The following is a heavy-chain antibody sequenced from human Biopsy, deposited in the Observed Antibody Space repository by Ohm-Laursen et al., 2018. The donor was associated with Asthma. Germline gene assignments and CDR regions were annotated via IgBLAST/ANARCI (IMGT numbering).Heavy chain of an antibody. J-gene: IGHJ3*01. Sequence: ASVKVSCKVSGYTFIGCHIHWMRQAPGQGLEWMGRINPNSGGTNYAQKFQGRVTMTRDTSISTAYMEVSRLRSDDTAVYYCARMYYDFLTGQVKDVFGVWGQGTMVTVSS. D-gene: IGHD3-9*01. V-gene: IGHV1-2*06. CDR3: ARMYYDFLTGQVKDVFGV. CDR2: INPNSGGT. CDR1: GYTFIGCH.